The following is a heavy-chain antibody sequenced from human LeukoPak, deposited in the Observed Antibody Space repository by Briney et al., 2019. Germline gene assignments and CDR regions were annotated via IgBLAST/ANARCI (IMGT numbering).Heavy chain of an antibody. D-gene: IGHD6-13*01. V-gene: IGHV3-7*02. CDR3: AELDSSSPRN. CDR1: GFTFSRYW. Sequence: GGSLRLSCAASGFTFSRYWMTWVRQTPGKGLEWVANINQDRGEKYYVDSVKGRFTISRDNAKNSLFLQVNSLRAEDTAVYYCAELDSSSPRNWGQGTLVTVSS. J-gene: IGHJ4*02. CDR2: INQDRGEK.